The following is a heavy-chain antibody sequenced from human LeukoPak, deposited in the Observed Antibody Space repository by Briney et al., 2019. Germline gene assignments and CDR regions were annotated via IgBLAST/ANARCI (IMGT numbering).Heavy chain of an antibody. D-gene: IGHD5-24*01. CDR2: ISSSSSYI. CDR1: GFTFSSYV. Sequence: GGSLRLSCAATGFTFSSYVMNWVRQAPGKGLEWVSSISSSSSYIYYADSVKGRFTISRDNAKNSLYLQMNSLRAEDTAVYHCAREYGYTRHFDYWGQGTLVTVSS. J-gene: IGHJ4*02. V-gene: IGHV3-21*01. CDR3: AREYGYTRHFDY.